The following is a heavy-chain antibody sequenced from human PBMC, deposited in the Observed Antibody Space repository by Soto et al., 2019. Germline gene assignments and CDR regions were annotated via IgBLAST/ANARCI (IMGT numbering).Heavy chain of an antibody. J-gene: IGHJ4*02. CDR2: ISSSSSYI. V-gene: IGHV3-21*01. Sequence: EVQLVESGGGLVKPGGSLRLSCAASGFTFSSYSMNWVRQAPGRGLEWVSSISSSSSYIYYADSVKGRFTISRDNAKNSLYLQMNSLRAEDTAVYYCARGPEPYYFDYWGQGTLVTVSS. CDR3: ARGPEPYYFDY. CDR1: GFTFSSYS.